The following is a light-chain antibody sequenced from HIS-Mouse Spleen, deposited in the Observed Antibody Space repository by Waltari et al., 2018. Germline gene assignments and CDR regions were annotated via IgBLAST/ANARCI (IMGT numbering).Light chain of an antibody. J-gene: IGLJ3*02. CDR2: SNI. Sequence: QSVLTQPPSASGTPGQRVTISCSGSSSNIGSNTVHWYQQLPGTAPNLLSYSNIQRPSGVPDRFSGSKSGTSASLAISGLQSEDEADYYCAAWDDSLNGPVFGGGTKLTVL. V-gene: IGLV1-44*01. CDR1: SSNIGSNT. CDR3: AAWDDSLNGPV.